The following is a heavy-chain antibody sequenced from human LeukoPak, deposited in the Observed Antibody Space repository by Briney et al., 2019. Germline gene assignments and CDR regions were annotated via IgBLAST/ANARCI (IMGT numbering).Heavy chain of an antibody. J-gene: IGHJ3*02. CDR3: ARECPPKGYDSSGYHDAFDI. CDR2: INPNSGGT. Sequence: GASVKVSCKASGYTFTGYYMHWVRQAPGQGLEWMGWINPNSGGTNYAQKFQGRVTMTRDTSISTAYMELSRLRSDDTAVYYCARECPPKGYDSSGYHDAFDIWGQGTMVTVSS. D-gene: IGHD3-22*01. V-gene: IGHV1-2*02. CDR1: GYTFTGYY.